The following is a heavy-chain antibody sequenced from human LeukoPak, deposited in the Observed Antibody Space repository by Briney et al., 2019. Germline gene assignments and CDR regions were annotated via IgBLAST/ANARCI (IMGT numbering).Heavy chain of an antibody. Sequence: SVKVSCKASGGTFSSYAIGWVRQAPGQGLEWMGGIIPIFGTANYAQKFQGRVTITADESTSTAYMELSSLRSEDTAVYYCARDEALALLTVRGVIYYYYGMDVWGQGTTVTVSS. J-gene: IGHJ6*02. V-gene: IGHV1-69*13. D-gene: IGHD3-10*01. CDR3: ARDEALALLTVRGVIYYYYGMDV. CDR2: IIPIFGTA. CDR1: GGTFSSYA.